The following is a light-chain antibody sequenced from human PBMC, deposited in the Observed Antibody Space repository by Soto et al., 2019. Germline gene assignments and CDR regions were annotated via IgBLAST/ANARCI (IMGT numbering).Light chain of an antibody. CDR3: ETWDTNTWV. V-gene: IGLV4-60*01. CDR2: LEGSGSY. CDR1: SGHSSYI. Sequence: QPVLTQSSSASASLGSSVKLTCTLSSGHSSYIIAWHQQQPGKAPRYLMKLEGSGSYNKGSGVPDRFSGSSSGADRYLTISNLQLEEEADYYCETWDTNTWVFGGGTKLTVL. J-gene: IGLJ3*02.